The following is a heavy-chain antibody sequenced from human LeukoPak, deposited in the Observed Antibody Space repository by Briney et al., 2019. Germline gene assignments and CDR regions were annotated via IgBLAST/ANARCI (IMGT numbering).Heavy chain of an antibody. Sequence: GGSLRLSCAASGFTFSSYSMNWVRQAPGKGLEWVSSISSSSSYIYYADSVKGRFTISRDNAKNSLYLQMNGLRAEDTAVYYCARALTYGDNSYYYYYMDVWGKGTTVTVSS. CDR1: GFTFSSYS. D-gene: IGHD4-17*01. CDR2: ISSSSSYI. CDR3: ARALTYGDNSYYYYYMDV. J-gene: IGHJ6*03. V-gene: IGHV3-21*01.